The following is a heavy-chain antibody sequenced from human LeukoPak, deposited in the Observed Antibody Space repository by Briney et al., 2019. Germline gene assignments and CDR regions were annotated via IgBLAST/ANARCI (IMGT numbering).Heavy chain of an antibody. CDR1: GFTVSSNY. V-gene: IGHV3-53*01. CDR3: ARHSYYDTSGSIRPFDY. J-gene: IGHJ4*02. CDR2: IYIGGNT. Sequence: GGSLRLSCAASGFTVSSNYMSWVRQAPGKGLEWVSVIYIGGNTYYADSVKGRLTISRDNSKNTLYLQMNSLRVEDTAVYYCARHSYYDTSGSIRPFDYWGQGTLVTVSS. D-gene: IGHD3-22*01.